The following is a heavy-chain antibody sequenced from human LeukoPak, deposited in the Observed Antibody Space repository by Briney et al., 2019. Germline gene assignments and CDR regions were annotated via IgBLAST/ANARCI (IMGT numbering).Heavy chain of an antibody. J-gene: IGHJ3*02. CDR1: GGSISSSSYY. CDR2: IYYSGST. D-gene: IGHD3-22*01. V-gene: IGHV4-39*01. Sequence: PSETLSLTCTVPGGSISSSSYYWGWIRQPPGKGLEWIVSIYYSGSTYYNPSLKSRVTISVDTSKNQFSLKLSSVTAADTAVYYCARSRITMIVVVPVAFDIWGQGTMVTVSS. CDR3: ARSRITMIVVVPVAFDI.